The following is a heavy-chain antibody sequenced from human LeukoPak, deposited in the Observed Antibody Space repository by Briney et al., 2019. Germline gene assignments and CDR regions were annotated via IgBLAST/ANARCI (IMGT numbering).Heavy chain of an antibody. Sequence: AGGSLRLSCAASGFTFSSYSMNWVRQAPGKGLEWVSSISSSSSYIYYADSVKGRFTISRDNAKNSLYLQMNSLRAEDTAVYYCASRDSLTGYFDYWGQGTLVTVSS. CDR3: ASRDSLTGYFDY. J-gene: IGHJ4*02. CDR2: ISSSSSYI. V-gene: IGHV3-21*01. D-gene: IGHD7-27*01. CDR1: GFTFSSYS.